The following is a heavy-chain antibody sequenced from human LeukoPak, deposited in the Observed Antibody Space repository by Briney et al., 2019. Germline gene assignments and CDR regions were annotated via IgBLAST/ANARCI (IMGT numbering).Heavy chain of an antibody. CDR2: IYPGDSDT. CDR3: ARRGRYCSGGSCSQYYFDY. J-gene: IGHJ4*02. Sequence: KSGESLKISCKGSGYSFTSYWIGWVRQMPGKGLEWMGIIYPGDSDTRYSPSFQGQVTISADKSISTAYLQWSSLKASDTAMYYCARRGRYCSGGSCSQYYFDYWGQGTLVTVSS. CDR1: GYSFTSYW. V-gene: IGHV5-51*01. D-gene: IGHD2-15*01.